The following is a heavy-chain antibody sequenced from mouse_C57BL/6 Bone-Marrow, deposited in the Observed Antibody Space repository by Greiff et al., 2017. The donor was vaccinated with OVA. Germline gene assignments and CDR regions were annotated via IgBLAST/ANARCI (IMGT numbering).Heavy chain of an antibody. CDR2: ISNLAYSI. CDR3: ARYDYGYYAMDD. D-gene: IGHD2-4*01. J-gene: IGHJ4*01. V-gene: IGHV5-15*01. CDR1: GFTFSDYG. Sequence: EVKLVESGGGLVQPGGSLKLSCAASGFTFSDYGMAWVRQAPRKGPEWVAFISNLAYSIYYADTVTGRFTISRENAKNTLYLEMSSLRSEDTAMYYCARYDYGYYAMDDWGQGTSVTVSS.